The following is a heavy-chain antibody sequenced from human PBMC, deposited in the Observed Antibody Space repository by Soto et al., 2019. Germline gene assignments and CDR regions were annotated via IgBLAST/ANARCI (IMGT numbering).Heavy chain of an antibody. CDR1: GGSISSHY. Sequence: SETLSLTCTVSGGSISSHYCRCILQPPGKGLEWIGYIYYSGSTNYNPSLKSRVTISVDTSKNQFSLKLSSVTAADTALYYCARGQGDRDVMDVLVKGTTVTVSS. CDR2: IYYSGST. D-gene: IGHD2-21*01. CDR3: ARGQGDRDVMDV. J-gene: IGHJ6*01. V-gene: IGHV4-59*11.